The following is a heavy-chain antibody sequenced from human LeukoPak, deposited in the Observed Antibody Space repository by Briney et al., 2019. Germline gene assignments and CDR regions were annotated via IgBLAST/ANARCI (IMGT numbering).Heavy chain of an antibody. D-gene: IGHD3-10*01. J-gene: IGHJ5*02. V-gene: IGHV4-61*02. CDR3: ARHGFLLWLGEGNRLDP. CDR2: IYTSGST. CDR1: GGSISSGSYY. Sequence: SETLSLTCTVSGGSISSGSYYWSWIRQPAGKGLEWIGRIYTSGSTNYNPSLKSRVTISVDTCKDQFSLKLSSVTAADTAVYYCARHGFLLWLGEGNRLDPWGQGTLVTVSS.